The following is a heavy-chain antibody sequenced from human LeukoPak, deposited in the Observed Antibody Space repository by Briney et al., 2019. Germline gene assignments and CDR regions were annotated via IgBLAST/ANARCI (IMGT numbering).Heavy chain of an antibody. Sequence: SETLSLTCTVSGGSISSGGYYWSWIRQHPGKGLEWIGYIYYSRSTYYNPSLKSRVTISVDTSKNQFSLKLSSVTAADTAVYYCARGKVATTIDYWGQGTLVTVSS. CDR3: ARGKVATTIDY. D-gene: IGHD5-12*01. J-gene: IGHJ4*02. CDR2: IYYSRST. V-gene: IGHV4-31*03. CDR1: GGSISSGGYY.